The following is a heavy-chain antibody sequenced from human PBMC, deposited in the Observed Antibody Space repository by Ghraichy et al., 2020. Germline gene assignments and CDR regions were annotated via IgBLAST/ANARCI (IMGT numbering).Heavy chain of an antibody. J-gene: IGHJ2*01. D-gene: IGHD2-15*01. CDR1: GGSFSGYY. Sequence: SETLSLTCAVYGGSFSGYYWSWIRQPPGKGLEWIGEINHSGSTNYNPSLKSRVTISVDTSKNQFSLKLSSVTAADTAVYYCARDVGDFCSGGSCQKLDWYFDLWGRGTLVTVSS. V-gene: IGHV4-34*01. CDR2: INHSGST. CDR3: ARDVGDFCSGGSCQKLDWYFDL.